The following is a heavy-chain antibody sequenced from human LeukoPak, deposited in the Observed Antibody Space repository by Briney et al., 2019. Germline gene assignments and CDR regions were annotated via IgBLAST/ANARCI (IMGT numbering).Heavy chain of an antibody. V-gene: IGHV4-59*01. D-gene: IGHD2-15*01. CDR2: IYYSGST. Sequence: SETLSLTCTVSGGSISNYYWSWIRQPPGKGLEWIGYIYYSGSTNYNPSLKSRVTISVDTSKNQFSLKLSSVTAADTAVYYCARGSDWFDPWGQGTLVTVSS. CDR1: GGSISNYY. J-gene: IGHJ5*02. CDR3: ARGSDWFDP.